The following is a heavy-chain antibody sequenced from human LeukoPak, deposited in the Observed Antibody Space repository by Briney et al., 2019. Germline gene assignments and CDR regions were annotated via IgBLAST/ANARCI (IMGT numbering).Heavy chain of an antibody. J-gene: IGHJ6*03. V-gene: IGHV4-39*01. CDR1: GGSIISSSFW. Sequence: PSETLSLTCTVSGGSIISSSFWWGWIRQPPGKGLEWIGSIYYSGVSYYNTSLKSRVTISVDTSKNQFSLKLSSVTAADTAVYYCARGVPGWRSITYYYYYYYMDVWGKGTTVTVSS. CDR2: IYYSGVS. CDR3: ARGVPGWRSITYYYYYYYMDV. D-gene: IGHD5-12*01.